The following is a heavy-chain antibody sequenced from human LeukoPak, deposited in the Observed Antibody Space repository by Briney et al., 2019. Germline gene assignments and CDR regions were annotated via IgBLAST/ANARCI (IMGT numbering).Heavy chain of an antibody. J-gene: IGHJ4*02. V-gene: IGHV4-59*01. CDR2: IYYSGST. CDR3: ARGGGWSPYYIDY. D-gene: IGHD6-19*01. CDR1: GGSISSYY. Sequence: PSETLSLTCTVSGGSISSYYWSWIRQPPGKGLEWIGYIYYSGSTNYNPSLKSRVTISVDMSRNQFSLRLSSVTAADTAVYYCARGGGWSPYYIDYWGQGTLVTVSS.